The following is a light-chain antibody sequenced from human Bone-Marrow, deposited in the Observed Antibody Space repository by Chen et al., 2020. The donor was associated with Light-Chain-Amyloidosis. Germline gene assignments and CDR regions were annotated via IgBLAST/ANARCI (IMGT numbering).Light chain of an antibody. CDR2: GAS. Sequence: EIVLTQSPGTLSLSPGERATLSCRASQSVSNTFLAWYQQKPGQAPRLLIYGASIRATGIPDRFSGSGSGTDFTLTISRLEPEDFAVYYCQQYGSSPRFTFGPGIKVDIK. CDR1: QSVSNTF. CDR3: QQYGSSPRFT. V-gene: IGKV3-20*01. J-gene: IGKJ3*01.